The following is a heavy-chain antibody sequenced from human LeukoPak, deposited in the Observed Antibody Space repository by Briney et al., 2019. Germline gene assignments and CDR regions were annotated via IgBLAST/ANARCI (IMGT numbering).Heavy chain of an antibody. CDR3: ARAKYYYGSGSYSAGWYFDL. Sequence: PGGSLRLSCAASGFTFSRYWMSWVRQAPGKGLEWVANIKQDGSEKYYVDSVKGRFTISRDNAKNSLYLQMNSLRAEDTAVYYCARAKYYYGSGSYSAGWYFDLWGRGTLVTVSS. CDR2: IKQDGSEK. CDR1: GFTFSRYW. D-gene: IGHD3-10*01. J-gene: IGHJ2*01. V-gene: IGHV3-7*01.